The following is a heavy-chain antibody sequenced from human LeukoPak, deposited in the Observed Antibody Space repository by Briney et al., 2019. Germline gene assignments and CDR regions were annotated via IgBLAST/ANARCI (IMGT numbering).Heavy chain of an antibody. CDR2: ISYDGTNK. Sequence: PGGSLRLSCAASGFTFSSYAMHWVHQAPGKGLEWVAVISYDGTNKYYADSVKGRFTISRDNSKSTLYLQMNSLRAEDTAVYSCAREYCSGGSCYGMDVWGKGTTVTVSS. D-gene: IGHD2-15*01. V-gene: IGHV3-30*04. J-gene: IGHJ6*04. CDR3: AREYCSGGSCYGMDV. CDR1: GFTFSSYA.